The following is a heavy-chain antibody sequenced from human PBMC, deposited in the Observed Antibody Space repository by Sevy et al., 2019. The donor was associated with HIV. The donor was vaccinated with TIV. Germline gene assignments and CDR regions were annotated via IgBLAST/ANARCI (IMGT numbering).Heavy chain of an antibody. CDR2: ISYDGVSQ. V-gene: IGHV3-30*04. CDR3: ARDPNTTMATYYFDS. D-gene: IGHD5-18*01. J-gene: IGHJ4*02. CDR1: GFMFSVYT. Sequence: GGSLRLSCAASGFMFSVYTMHRVRQAPGKGLEWMAVISYDGVSQYYADSVKGRFTISRDNSKTTLYLQMNSLRTEDTAVYYCARDPNTTMATYYFDSWGQGTLVTVSS.